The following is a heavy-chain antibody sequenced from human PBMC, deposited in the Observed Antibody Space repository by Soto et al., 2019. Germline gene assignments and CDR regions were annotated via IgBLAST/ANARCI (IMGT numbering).Heavy chain of an antibody. J-gene: IGHJ4*02. V-gene: IGHV4-61*01. CDR3: ARNHDDYGDYFYDF. CDR2: IYYSGNT. CDR1: GGAVTGGNYP. D-gene: IGHD4-17*01. Sequence: PSDPLSLTCTFSGGAVTGGNYPRGWIRQPPGKGLEWIGYIYYSGNTNYNPSLKSRVTISVDTSNNQFSLKLSSVTAADTAVYYCARNHDDYGDYFYDFWGQG.